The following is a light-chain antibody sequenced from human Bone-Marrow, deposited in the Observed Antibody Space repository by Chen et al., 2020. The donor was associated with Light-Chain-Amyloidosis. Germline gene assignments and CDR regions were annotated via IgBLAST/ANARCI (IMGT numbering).Light chain of an antibody. J-gene: IGLJ2*01. CDR2: RDT. CDR1: ALPTKY. V-gene: IGLV3-25*03. CDR3: QSADSSGTYEVI. Sequence: SYELTQPPSVSVSPGQTARITCSGDALPTKYAYWYQQKPGQAPVLVIHRDTERPSGISERFSGSSSGTTATLTIRGVQPEDEADYHCQSADSSGTYEVIFGGGTKLSVL.